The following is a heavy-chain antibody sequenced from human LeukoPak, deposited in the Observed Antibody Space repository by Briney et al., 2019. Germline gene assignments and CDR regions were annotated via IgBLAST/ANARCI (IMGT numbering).Heavy chain of an antibody. D-gene: IGHD2-15*01. CDR2: ITPIFGTA. CDR1: GGTFSSYA. CDR3: ARRGGSGLVGYYYYYGMDV. V-gene: IGHV1-69*05. J-gene: IGHJ6*02. Sequence: SVKVSCKASGGTFSSYAISWVRQAPGQGLEWMGGITPIFGTANYAQKLQGRVTMTTDTSTSTAYMELRSLRSDDTAVYYCARRGGSGLVGYYYYYGMDVWGQGTTVTVSS.